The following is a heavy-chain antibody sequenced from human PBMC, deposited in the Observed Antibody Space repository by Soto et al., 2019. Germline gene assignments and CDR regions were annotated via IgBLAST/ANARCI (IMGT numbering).Heavy chain of an antibody. J-gene: IGHJ2*01. D-gene: IGHD2-15*01. V-gene: IGHV1-3*01. CDR3: ARGGSLYWYFDL. Sequence: QVQLVQSGAEVKKPGASVKVSCKASGYTFTSYAMHWVRQAPGQRLEWMGWLNAGNGNTKYSQKFQGRVTITRDTSASTAYMELSSLRSEDTAVYYCARGGSLYWYFDLWGRVTLVTVSS. CDR2: LNAGNGNT. CDR1: GYTFTSYA.